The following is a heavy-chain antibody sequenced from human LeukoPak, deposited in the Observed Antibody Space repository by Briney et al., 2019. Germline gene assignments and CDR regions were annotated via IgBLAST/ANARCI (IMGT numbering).Heavy chain of an antibody. CDR2: IYYGGST. J-gene: IGHJ4*02. CDR3: ARVHEGDISSYYFDY. V-gene: IGHV4-30-4*08. CDR1: GASISSSDYY. D-gene: IGHD6-6*01. Sequence: SQTLSLTCTVSGASISSSDYYWSWIRQPPGKGLEWIGYIYYGGSTYYNPSIKSRVTISVDTSKNQFSLRLSSVTAADTAIYYCARVHEGDISSYYFDYWGQGTLVTVSS.